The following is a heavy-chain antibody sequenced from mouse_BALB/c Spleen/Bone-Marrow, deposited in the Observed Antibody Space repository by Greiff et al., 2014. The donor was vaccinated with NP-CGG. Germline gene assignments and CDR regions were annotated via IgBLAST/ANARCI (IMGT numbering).Heavy chain of an antibody. CDR2: ISSGGSYT. J-gene: IGHJ4*01. Sequence: EVQVVESGGDLVKPGGSLKLSCAASGFTFSRYGMSWVRQTPDKRLGWVANISSGGSYTYYPDSVKGRFTISRDNAKNTLYLHMSSLKSEDTAMYYCARQYGNLGVMDYWGQGTSVTVSS. CDR3: ARQYGNLGVMDY. CDR1: GFTFSRYG. V-gene: IGHV5-6*01. D-gene: IGHD2-1*01.